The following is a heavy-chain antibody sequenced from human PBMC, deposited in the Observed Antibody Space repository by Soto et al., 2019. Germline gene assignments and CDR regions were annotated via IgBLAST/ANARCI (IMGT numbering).Heavy chain of an antibody. CDR2: IYLGDSDT. D-gene: IGHD3-22*01. CDR3: ATYDSRGYITDV. CDR1: GDSLTSYW. Sequence: PGESLKISCKGSGDSLTSYWIGWVRQMPGKGLEWMGVIYLGDSDTRYSPSFQGQVTISADKSINAAYLQWSSLKASDTAIYYCATYDSRGYITDVWGQGTTVTVSS. J-gene: IGHJ6*02. V-gene: IGHV5-51*01.